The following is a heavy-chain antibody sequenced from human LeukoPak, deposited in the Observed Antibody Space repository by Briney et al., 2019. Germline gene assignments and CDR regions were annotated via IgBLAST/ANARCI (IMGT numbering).Heavy chain of an antibody. CDR2: IYYSGST. V-gene: IGHV4-59*08. J-gene: IGHJ6*01. CDR1: GGSISSYY. D-gene: IGHD4-11*01. Sequence: SETLSLTCTVSGGSISSYYWSWIRQPPGKGLEWIGYIYYSGSTNYNPSLKSRVTISVDTSKNQFSLKLRSVTAADTAVYYCARQSDYSLGGMDFWGQGTTVTVSS. CDR3: ARQSDYSLGGMDF.